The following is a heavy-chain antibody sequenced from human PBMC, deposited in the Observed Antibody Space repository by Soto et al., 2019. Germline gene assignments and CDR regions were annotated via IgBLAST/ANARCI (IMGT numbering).Heavy chain of an antibody. Sequence: GGSLRLSCAASGFTFTSAAVSWLRQAPGKGLEWVSTLSGSGATTYYADSVKGRFTISRDNSKNTLYLQMNSLRAEDTALYYCAKTRESGIYFHFDSWGQGALVTVSS. V-gene: IGHV3-23*01. CDR3: AKTRESGIYFHFDS. D-gene: IGHD1-26*01. CDR1: GFTFTSAA. CDR2: LSGSGATT. J-gene: IGHJ4*02.